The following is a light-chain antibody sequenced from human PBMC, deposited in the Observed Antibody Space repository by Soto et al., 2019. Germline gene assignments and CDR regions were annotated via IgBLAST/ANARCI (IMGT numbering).Light chain of an antibody. V-gene: IGKV1-5*03. J-gene: IGKJ1*01. Sequence: DIQMTQSPSTLSASVGDRVTITCRASQSISDWLAWYQQKPGRAPKLLIYRASSLESGVPSRFSASGSGTEFTLTISSLQPDDFATFYCQQYDSFPWTFGQGTRVEIK. CDR2: RAS. CDR3: QQYDSFPWT. CDR1: QSISDW.